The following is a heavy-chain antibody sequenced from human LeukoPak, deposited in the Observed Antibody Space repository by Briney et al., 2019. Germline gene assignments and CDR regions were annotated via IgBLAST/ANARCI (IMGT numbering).Heavy chain of an antibody. D-gene: IGHD2-2*01. CDR3: AREYTSCYDP. V-gene: IGHV3-53*01. J-gene: IGHJ5*02. Sequence: GGSLRLSCAASGSTFSSYAMSWVRQAPGKGLEWVSVIYSGGSTYYADSVKGRFTISRDNSKNTLYLQMNSLRAEDTAVYYCAREYTSCYDPWGQGTLVTVSS. CDR1: GSTFSSYA. CDR2: IYSGGST.